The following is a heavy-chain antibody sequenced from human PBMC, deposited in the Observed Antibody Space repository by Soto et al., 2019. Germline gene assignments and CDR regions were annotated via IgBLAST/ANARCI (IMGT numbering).Heavy chain of an antibody. J-gene: IGHJ6*02. CDR1: GFTFSNAW. CDR2: IKSKTDGGTT. V-gene: IGHV3-15*07. Sequence: PGGSLRLSCAASGFTFSNAWMNWVRQAPGKGLEWVGRIKSKTDGGTTDYAAPVKGRFTISRDDSKNTLYLQMNSLKTEDTAVYYCTTLWFGIPKENDGYYYYYGMDVWGQGTAVTVSS. D-gene: IGHD3-10*01. CDR3: TTLWFGIPKENDGYYYYYGMDV.